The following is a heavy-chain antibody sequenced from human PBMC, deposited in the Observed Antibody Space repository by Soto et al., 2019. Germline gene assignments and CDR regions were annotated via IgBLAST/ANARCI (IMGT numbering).Heavy chain of an antibody. CDR2: ISTYNGNT. CDR3: ARMIASSLDY. J-gene: IGHJ4*02. Sequence: QVQLVQSGSEVNKPGASVKVSCKTSGYTFTLYGISWVRQAPGQGLEWMGWISTYNGNTKYAQKLQGRVTMTTDTSTSTAYMELRSLKSDYTAVYYCARMIASSLDYWGQGTLVTVSS. V-gene: IGHV1-18*04. D-gene: IGHD2-21*01. CDR1: GYTFTLYG.